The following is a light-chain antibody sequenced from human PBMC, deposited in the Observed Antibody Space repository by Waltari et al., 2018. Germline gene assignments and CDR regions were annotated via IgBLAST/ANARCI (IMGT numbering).Light chain of an antibody. J-gene: IGLJ1*01. Sequence: QSALTQPAPVSGSPGQSITIHCTGPSSDVGGHNYVPWYQQHPGKAPKLIIYDVTDRPSGVSNRFSGSKFGNTASLTISGLQAEDEADYYCSSYTSSGTPYVFGTGTRVTVL. CDR1: SSDVGGHNY. CDR2: DVT. CDR3: SSYTSSGTPYV. V-gene: IGLV2-14*03.